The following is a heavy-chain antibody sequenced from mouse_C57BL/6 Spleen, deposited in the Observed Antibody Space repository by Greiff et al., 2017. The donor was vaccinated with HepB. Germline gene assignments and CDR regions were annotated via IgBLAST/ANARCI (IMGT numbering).Heavy chain of an antibody. Sequence: EVKLVESGPGLVKPSQSLSLTCSVTGYSITSGYYWNWIRQFPGNKLEWMGYISYDGSNNYNPSLKNRISITRDTSKNQFFLKLNSVTTEDTATYYCARTQTGSSDYWGQGTTLTVSS. V-gene: IGHV3-6*01. CDR2: ISYDGSN. J-gene: IGHJ2*01. CDR3: ARTQTGSSDY. D-gene: IGHD4-1*01. CDR1: GYSITSGYY.